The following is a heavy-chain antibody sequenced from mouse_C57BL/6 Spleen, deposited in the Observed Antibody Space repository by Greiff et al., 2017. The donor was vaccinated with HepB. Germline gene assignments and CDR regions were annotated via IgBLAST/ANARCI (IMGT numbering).Heavy chain of an antibody. D-gene: IGHD4-1*02. CDR3: ASERQLGHFAY. CDR2: INPSNGCT. CDR1: GYTFTSYW. V-gene: IGHV1-53*01. Sequence: VQLLQSGTELVKPGASVKLSCKASGYTFTSYWMHWVKQRPGQGLEWIGNINPSNGCTNYNEKFKGKATLTVDKSSSTAYMQLSSMTSEDSAVYYCASERQLGHFAYWGQGTTLTVSS. J-gene: IGHJ2*01.